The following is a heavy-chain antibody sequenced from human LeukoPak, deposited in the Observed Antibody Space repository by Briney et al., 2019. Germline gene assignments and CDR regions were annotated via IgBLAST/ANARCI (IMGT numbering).Heavy chain of an antibody. CDR1: GYTFNTYG. Sequence: ASVKVSCKASGYTFNTYGITWVRQAPGQGLEWMGWISGYNGKTKYAQKLQDRVTMTTDTSTTTAYMELRSLRSDDTAVYYCARVSVITQYNGSPDYFASWGQGTLLTVSS. CDR3: ARVSVITQYNGSPDYFAS. J-gene: IGHJ4*02. CDR2: ISGYNGKT. V-gene: IGHV1-18*01. D-gene: IGHD1-26*01.